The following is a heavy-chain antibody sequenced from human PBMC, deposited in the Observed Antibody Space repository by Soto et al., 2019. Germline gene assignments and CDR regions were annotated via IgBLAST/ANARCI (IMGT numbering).Heavy chain of an antibody. D-gene: IGHD5-18*01. CDR1: GFTFSAYT. CDR3: VRDSGTAIAYDV. J-gene: IGHJ3*01. CDR2: ITANNFI. Sequence: EVQLVESGGGLVKPGGSLRLSCAASGFTFSAYTMIWVRQAPGKGLEWVSSITANNFIYYRDSVKGRFTISRDNAKNSLYLQLNSLRAEDTALYYCVRDSGTAIAYDVWGQGTMLTVSS. V-gene: IGHV3-21*01.